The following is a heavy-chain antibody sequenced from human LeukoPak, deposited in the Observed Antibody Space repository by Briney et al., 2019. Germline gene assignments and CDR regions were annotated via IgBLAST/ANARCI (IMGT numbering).Heavy chain of an antibody. V-gene: IGHV3-30*03. CDR2: ISYGDGRAK. CDR3: AISGFGPIDY. J-gene: IGHJ4*02. CDR1: GFTFITYG. Sequence: GGSLRLSCAASGFTFITYGIHWVRQAPGKGLEWVAVISYGDGRAKFYADSVKGRFTISRDNSKNTLYLQMNSLRAEDTAVYYCAISGFGPIDYWGQGNLVTVSS. D-gene: IGHD3-22*01.